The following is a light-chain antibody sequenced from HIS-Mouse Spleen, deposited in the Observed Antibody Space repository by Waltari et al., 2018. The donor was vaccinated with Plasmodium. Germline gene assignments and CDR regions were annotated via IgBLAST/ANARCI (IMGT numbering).Light chain of an antibody. J-gene: IGKJ2*01. Sequence: EIVLTPSLPSLSWSPCLRHTLSSRASQSVSSSYLVLYQQKPGQAPRLLIYGASSRATGIPDRFSGSGSGTDFTLTISRLEPEDFAVYYCQQYGSSPYTFGQGTKLEIK. CDR2: GAS. V-gene: IGKV3-20*01. CDR1: QSVSSSY. CDR3: QQYGSSPYT.